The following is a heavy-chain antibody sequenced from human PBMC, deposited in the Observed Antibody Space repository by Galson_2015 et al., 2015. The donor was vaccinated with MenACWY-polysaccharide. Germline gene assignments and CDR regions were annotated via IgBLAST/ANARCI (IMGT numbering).Heavy chain of an antibody. D-gene: IGHD6-13*01. CDR1: GDSVSSHSAA. V-gene: IGHV6-1*01. J-gene: IGHJ4*02. Sequence: CAISGDSVSSHSAAWNWIRQSPSRGLEWLGRTYYRSKWYHDYPVSVKSRITINLDTSKNQFSLQLNSVTPDDTALYYCARTCPPYSRTWYECFDYWDQGTLVTVSS. CDR3: ARTCPPYSRTWYECFDY. CDR2: TYYRSKWYH.